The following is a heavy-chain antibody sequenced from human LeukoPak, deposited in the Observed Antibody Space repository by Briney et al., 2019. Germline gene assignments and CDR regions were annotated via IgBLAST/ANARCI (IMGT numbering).Heavy chain of an antibody. CDR2: INHSGST. J-gene: IGHJ3*02. Sequence: SETLSLTCAVYGGSFSGYYWSWIRQPPGKGPEWIGEINHSGSTNYNPSLKSRVTISVDTSKNQFSLKLSSVTAADTAVYYCASSPIMYYDILTGYEISDASDIWGQGTMVTVSS. D-gene: IGHD3-9*01. CDR3: ASSPIMYYDILTGYEISDASDI. CDR1: GGSFSGYY. V-gene: IGHV4-34*01.